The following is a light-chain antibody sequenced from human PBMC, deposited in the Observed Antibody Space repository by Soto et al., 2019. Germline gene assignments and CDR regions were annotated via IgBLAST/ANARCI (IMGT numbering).Light chain of an antibody. CDR3: LQDYDYPRT. Sequence: ATQMTQSPSSLSASVGDRVTIACRASQGIRTELGWYQQKPGEAPKLLIYAASTLQSGVPSRFSGSGSGTDFTLTISSLHPEDFATYYCLQDYDYPRTFGQGTKVEMK. J-gene: IGKJ1*01. CDR2: AAS. CDR1: QGIRTE. V-gene: IGKV1-6*01.